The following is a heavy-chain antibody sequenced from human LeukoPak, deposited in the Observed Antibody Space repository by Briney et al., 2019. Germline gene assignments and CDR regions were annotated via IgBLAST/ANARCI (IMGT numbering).Heavy chain of an antibody. D-gene: IGHD1-14*01. Sequence: HSGGSLRLSCAASGFTLGAFAMHWVRPAPGKGLEWVSLIIKGGSNTYYADSVKGRFTISRDKSKDSLYLQMNSLRTEDSALYYCATWAFYHNLDVWGQGITVIVSS. CDR3: ATWAFYHNLDV. J-gene: IGHJ6*02. CDR2: IIKGGSNT. CDR1: GFTLGAFA. V-gene: IGHV3-43*02.